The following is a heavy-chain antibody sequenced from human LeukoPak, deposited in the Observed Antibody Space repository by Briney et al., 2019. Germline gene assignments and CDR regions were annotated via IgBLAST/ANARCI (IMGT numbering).Heavy chain of an antibody. V-gene: IGHV3-30*02. Sequence: GGSLRLSCAASGFTFSSYGMHWVRQAPGKGLEWVAFIRYDGSNKYYADSVKGRFTISRDNAKNTLYLQLNSLRAEDTAVYYCARPTSYCSSNRCFEGGAFDIWGQGTMVTVSS. J-gene: IGHJ3*02. D-gene: IGHD2-2*01. CDR1: GFTFSSYG. CDR2: IRYDGSNK. CDR3: ARPTSYCSSNRCFEGGAFDI.